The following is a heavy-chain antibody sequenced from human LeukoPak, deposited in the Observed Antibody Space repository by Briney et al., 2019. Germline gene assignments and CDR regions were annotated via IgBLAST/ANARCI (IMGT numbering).Heavy chain of an antibody. D-gene: IGHD2-21*02. V-gene: IGHV4-59*08. CDR2: IYYSGST. CDR1: GGSISSYY. J-gene: IGHJ4*02. CDR3: ARLRGRGDYGVGY. Sequence: PSETLSLTCTVSGGSISSYYWSWIRQPPGKGLEWIGYIYYSGSTNYNPSLKSRVTISVDTSKNQFSLKLSSVTAADTAVYYCARLRGRGDYGVGYWGQGTLVTVSS.